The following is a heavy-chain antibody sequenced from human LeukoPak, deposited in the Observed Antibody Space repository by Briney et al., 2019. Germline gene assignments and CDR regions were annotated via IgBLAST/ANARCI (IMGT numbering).Heavy chain of an antibody. CDR1: GGSISSYY. CDR3: AREKGDYVWGSYRRDAFDI. CDR2: IYYSGST. J-gene: IGHJ3*02. Sequence: PSETLSLTCTVSGGSISSYYWSWIRQPPGKGLEWIGYIYYSGSTNYNPSLKSRVTISVDTSKNQFSLKLSSVTAADTAVYYCAREKGDYVWGSYRRDAFDIWGQRTMVTVSS. D-gene: IGHD3-16*02. V-gene: IGHV4-59*01.